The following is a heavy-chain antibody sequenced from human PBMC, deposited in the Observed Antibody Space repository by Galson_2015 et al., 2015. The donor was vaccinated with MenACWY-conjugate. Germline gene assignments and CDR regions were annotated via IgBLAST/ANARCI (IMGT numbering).Heavy chain of an antibody. J-gene: IGHJ4*02. CDR2: LYYGGNT. D-gene: IGHD3-3*01. Sequence: ETLSLTCTVSGGSISSSHYFWGWIRQPPGKGLEWIGSLYYGGNTYYNPSLKSRVTISVDTSRNQFSLKLSSVTTADTAVYYCARDSPHYDFWRYLDYWGQGTLVTVSS. CDR3: ARDSPHYDFWRYLDY. CDR1: GGSISSSHYF. V-gene: IGHV4-39*07.